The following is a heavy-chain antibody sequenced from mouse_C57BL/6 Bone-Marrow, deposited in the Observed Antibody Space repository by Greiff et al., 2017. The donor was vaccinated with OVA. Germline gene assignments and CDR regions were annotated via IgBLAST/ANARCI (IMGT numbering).Heavy chain of an antibody. CDR2: SRNKANDYTT. CDR1: GFTFSDFY. V-gene: IGHV7-1*01. J-gene: IGHJ1*03. CDR3: ARAFYDGLDWYFDV. D-gene: IGHD2-3*01. Sequence: EVMLVESGGGLVQSGRSLRLSCATSGFTFSDFYMEWVRQAPGKGLEWIAASRNKANDYTTEYSASVKGRFIVSRDTSQSILYLQMNALRAEDTAIYYCARAFYDGLDWYFDVWGTGTTVTVSS.